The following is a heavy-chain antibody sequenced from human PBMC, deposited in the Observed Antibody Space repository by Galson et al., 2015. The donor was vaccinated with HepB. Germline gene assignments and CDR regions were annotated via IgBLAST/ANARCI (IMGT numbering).Heavy chain of an antibody. J-gene: IGHJ6*02. V-gene: IGHV3-9*01. CDR3: AKGLGYCDGDTCYSVSYTSYYYGVDV. CDR1: GFAFDDYA. D-gene: IGHD2-15*01. Sequence: SLRLSCAASGFAFDDYAMHWVRQAPGKGLEWVSGISWNSGSIGYADSVKGRFTISRDNAKSSLYLQMNSLRPEDTALYYCAKGLGYCDGDTCYSVSYTSYYYGVDVWGQGTTVTVSS. CDR2: ISWNSGSI.